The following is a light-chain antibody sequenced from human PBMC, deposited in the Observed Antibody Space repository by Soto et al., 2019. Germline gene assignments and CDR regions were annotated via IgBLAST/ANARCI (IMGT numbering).Light chain of an antibody. CDR3: CSYAGSTKDV. Sequence: QSALTQPRSVSGSPGQSVTISCTGTSSDVGGYNYVYWYQQHPGKAPKLMIYDVSKRPSGVPDRFSGSKSGNTASLTISGLQAEDEADYYCCSYAGSTKDVFGTGTKLTVL. V-gene: IGLV2-11*01. CDR2: DVS. J-gene: IGLJ1*01. CDR1: SSDVGGYNY.